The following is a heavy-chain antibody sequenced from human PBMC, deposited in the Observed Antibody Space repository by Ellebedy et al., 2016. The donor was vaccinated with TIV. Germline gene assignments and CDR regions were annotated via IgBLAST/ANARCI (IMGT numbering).Heavy chain of an antibody. Sequence: ASVKVSXXASGYTFTSYDINWVRQATGQGLEWMGWMNPNSGNTGYAQKFQGRVTMTRDTSISTAYMELSRLRSDDTAVYYCARQSIAARWFDYWGQGTLVTVSS. D-gene: IGHD6-6*01. CDR2: MNPNSGNT. CDR1: GYTFTSYD. V-gene: IGHV1-8*01. J-gene: IGHJ4*02. CDR3: ARQSIAARWFDY.